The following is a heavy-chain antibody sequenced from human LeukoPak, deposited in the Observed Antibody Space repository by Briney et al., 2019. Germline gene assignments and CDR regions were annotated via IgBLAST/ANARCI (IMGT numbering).Heavy chain of an antibody. Sequence: GSLRLSCAASGFTFSSYGMNWVRQAPGKGLEWIGYIYYSGSTNYNPSLKSRVTISVDTSKNQFSLKLSSVTAADTAVYYCARDRRTRASGYLRKNDAFDIWGQGTMVTVSS. CDR1: GFTFSSYG. CDR2: IYYSGST. J-gene: IGHJ3*02. V-gene: IGHV4-59*01. D-gene: IGHD3-22*01. CDR3: ARDRRTRASGYLRKNDAFDI.